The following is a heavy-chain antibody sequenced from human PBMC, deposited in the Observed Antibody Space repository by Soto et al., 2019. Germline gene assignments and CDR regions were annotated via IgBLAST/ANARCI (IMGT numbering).Heavy chain of an antibody. CDR1: GDSVSRDSAA. Sequence: SQTLSLTCAISGDSVSRDSAAWSWIRQSPSRGLEWLGRTFYRSTWHYDYASSVRSRMTINTDTAKNQFSLQLTSVTPEDTAVYYCVSELRVVPCTRGPFDLWGQGTRVTVSS. CDR2: TFYRSTWHY. J-gene: IGHJ4*02. CDR3: VSELRVVPCTRGPFDL. V-gene: IGHV6-1*01. D-gene: IGHD3-22*01.